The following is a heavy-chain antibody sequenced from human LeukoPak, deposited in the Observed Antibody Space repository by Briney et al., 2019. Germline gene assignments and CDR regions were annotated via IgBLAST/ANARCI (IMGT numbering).Heavy chain of an antibody. J-gene: IGHJ6*03. CDR2: ISSNGGST. CDR1: GFTFSSYA. Sequence: GGSLRLSCAASGFTFSSYAMHWVRQAPGKGLEYVSAISSNGGSTYYANSVKGIFTIYSHNSKNTLYLQMGSLRAEDMAVYYCARDGERRLEPPTYYYYYYYMDVWGKGTTVTVSS. CDR3: ARDGERRLEPPTYYYYYYYMDV. D-gene: IGHD1-1*01. V-gene: IGHV3-64*01.